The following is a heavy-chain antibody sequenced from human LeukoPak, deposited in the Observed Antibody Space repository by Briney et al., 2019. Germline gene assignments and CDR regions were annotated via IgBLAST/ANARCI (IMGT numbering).Heavy chain of an antibody. CDR1: GFTVSSNY. J-gene: IGHJ4*02. CDR3: TRGGGSTILGVSGEVDY. V-gene: IGHV3-53*01. CDR2: IYSGGST. D-gene: IGHD3-3*01. Sequence: GGSLRLSCAASGFTVSSNYMSWVRQAPGKGLEWVSVIYSGGSTYYADSVKGRFTISRDNSKNTLYLQMNSLRAEDTAVYYCTRGGGSTILGVSGEVDYWGQGTLVTVSS.